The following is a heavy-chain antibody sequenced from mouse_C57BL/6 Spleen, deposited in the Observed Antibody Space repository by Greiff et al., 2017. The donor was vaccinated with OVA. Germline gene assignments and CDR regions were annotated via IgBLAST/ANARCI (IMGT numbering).Heavy chain of an antibody. Sequence: VQLQQPGAELVKPGASVKMSCKASGYTFTSYWITWVKQRPGQGLEWIGDIYPGSGSTNYNEKFKSKATLTVDTSSSTAYMQLSSLTSEDSAVYYCARVRDYGSSSYFDYWGQGTTLTVSS. D-gene: IGHD1-1*01. CDR1: GYTFTSYW. J-gene: IGHJ2*01. CDR3: ARVRDYGSSSYFDY. V-gene: IGHV1-55*01. CDR2: IYPGSGST.